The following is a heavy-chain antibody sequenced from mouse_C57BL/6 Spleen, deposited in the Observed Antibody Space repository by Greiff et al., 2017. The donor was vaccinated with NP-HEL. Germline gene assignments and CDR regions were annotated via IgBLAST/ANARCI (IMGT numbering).Heavy chain of an antibody. D-gene: IGHD2-4*01. V-gene: IGHV1-69*01. CDR2: IDPSDSYT. J-gene: IGHJ2*01. CDR3: ARRYYDSFDY. Sequence: QVQLKQPGAELVMPGASVKLSCKASGYTFTSYWMHWVKQRPGQGLEWIGEIDPSDSYTNYNQKFKGKSTLTVDKSSSTAYMQLSSLTSEDSAVYYCARRYYDSFDYWGQGTTLTVSS. CDR1: GYTFTSYW.